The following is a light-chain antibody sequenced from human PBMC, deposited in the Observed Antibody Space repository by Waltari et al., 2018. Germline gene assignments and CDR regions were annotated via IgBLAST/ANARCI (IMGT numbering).Light chain of an antibody. CDR3: QSYDSDEGVV. J-gene: IGLJ2*01. Sequence: NSLLTQPHSVSESPGKTVTISCTRTSDSIASNYVQRSQQRPGSAPTTVIFEDNQRPSGVPDRFSASIDTSSNSASLTISGLKTEDEALYYCQSYDSDEGVVFGGGTKLTVL. CDR2: EDN. CDR1: SDSIASNY. V-gene: IGLV6-57*03.